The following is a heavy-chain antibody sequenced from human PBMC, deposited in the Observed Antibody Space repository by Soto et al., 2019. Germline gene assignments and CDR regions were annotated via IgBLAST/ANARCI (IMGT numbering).Heavy chain of an antibody. CDR3: EREAVLYCSRTSCSAAFDY. Sequence: GASVKVSCKASGYTFTGYYIHWVRQAPGQGLEWMGWINPNSGGTNYAQKFQGGVTMTRDTSITTAYMVLSRLRSDDTAVYYCEREAVLYCSRTSCSAAFDYWGQGTLVTVSS. V-gene: IGHV1-2*02. CDR2: INPNSGGT. J-gene: IGHJ4*02. CDR1: GYTFTGYY. D-gene: IGHD2-2*01.